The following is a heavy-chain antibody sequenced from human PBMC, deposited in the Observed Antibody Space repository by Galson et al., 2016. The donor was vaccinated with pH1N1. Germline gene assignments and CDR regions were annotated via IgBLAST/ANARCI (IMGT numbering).Heavy chain of an antibody. V-gene: IGHV1-69*13. J-gene: IGHJ6*02. CDR3: ARAPDRGEGALSYYYGLDV. CDR2: IIPIFGTS. CDR1: GGIFSSYA. D-gene: IGHD3-10*01. Sequence: SVKVSCKASGGIFSSYAVSWVRQAPGRGLEWMGGIIPIFGTSNHAQKFQGRVTITADESTSTAYLELSSLSSEDTAVYYCARAPDRGEGALSYYYGLDVWGQGTTVIVSS.